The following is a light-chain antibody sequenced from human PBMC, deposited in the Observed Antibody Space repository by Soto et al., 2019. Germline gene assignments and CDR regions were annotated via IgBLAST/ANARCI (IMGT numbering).Light chain of an antibody. CDR3: QHYDGSPRT. V-gene: IGKV3-20*01. J-gene: IGKJ2*01. CDR1: QSVKSNY. Sequence: FPGTVSLSPGERATLSCMTSQSVKSNYLAWCQQKPGQAPRLLIYGVFNRAAGVPARFSGSGSGTDFTLTISGLEPEDSAVYYCQHYDGSPRTFGQGTRWISN. CDR2: GVF.